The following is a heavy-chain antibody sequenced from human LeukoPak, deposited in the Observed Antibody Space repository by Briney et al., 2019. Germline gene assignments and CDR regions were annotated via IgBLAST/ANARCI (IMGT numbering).Heavy chain of an antibody. CDR3: ARGPLWFRELENPFY. V-gene: IGHV1-2*02. CDR1: GYTFTGYY. D-gene: IGHD3-10*01. Sequence: GASVKVSCKASGYTFTGYYMHWVRQAPGQGLEWMGWINPNSGGTNYAQKFQGRVTMTRDTSISTAYMELSRLRSDDTAVYYCARGPLWFRELENPFYWGQGTLVTVSS. CDR2: INPNSGGT. J-gene: IGHJ4*02.